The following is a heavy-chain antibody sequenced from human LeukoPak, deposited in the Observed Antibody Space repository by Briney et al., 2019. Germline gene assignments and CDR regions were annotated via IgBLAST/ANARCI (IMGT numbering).Heavy chain of an antibody. CDR2: ISPTSSYI. Sequence: PGGSLRLSCAASGFSFSAYSMNWVRQAPGKGLEWVSSISPTSSYIFYADSLKGRFTISRDNAKNSLDLQMNSLKSEDTAVYYCARLVSGTTSTYYFDNWGQGTLVTVSS. CDR3: ARLVSGTTSTYYFDN. D-gene: IGHD1-1*01. J-gene: IGHJ4*02. CDR1: GFSFSAYS. V-gene: IGHV3-21*01.